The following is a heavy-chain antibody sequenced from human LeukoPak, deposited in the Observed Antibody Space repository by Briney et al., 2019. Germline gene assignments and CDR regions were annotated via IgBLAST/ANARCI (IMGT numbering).Heavy chain of an antibody. V-gene: IGHV3-21*01. Sequence: GGSLRLSYAASGFTFSSYSMNWVRQAPGKGLEWVSSISSSSSYIYYADSLKGRFTISRDNAKNSLYLQMNSLRAEDTAVYYCARVEDYDILTGFDYWGQGTLVTVSS. CDR3: ARVEDYDILTGFDY. CDR1: GFTFSSYS. J-gene: IGHJ4*02. CDR2: ISSSSSYI. D-gene: IGHD3-9*01.